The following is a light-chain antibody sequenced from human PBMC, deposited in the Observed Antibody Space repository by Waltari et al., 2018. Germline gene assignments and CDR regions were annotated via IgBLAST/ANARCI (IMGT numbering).Light chain of an antibody. Sequence: QSALTQPASVSGSPGQSITISCTGTSSDVGSYNLVSWYQQHPGKAPKLMIYEVSKRPSGCSNRFSGSKSGNTASLTISGLQAEDEADYYCCSYAGSSRVFGGGTKLTVL. V-gene: IGLV2-23*02. J-gene: IGLJ3*02. CDR1: SSDVGSYNL. CDR3: CSYAGSSRV. CDR2: EVS.